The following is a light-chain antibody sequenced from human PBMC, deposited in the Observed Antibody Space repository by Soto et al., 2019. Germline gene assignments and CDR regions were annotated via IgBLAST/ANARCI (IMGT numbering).Light chain of an antibody. CDR2: EVS. Sequence: QSVLTQPPSASGTPGQSVTISCTGTSSSVGGYNFVSWYQHHPGKAPKLLIYEVSHRPSGVPDRFSGSKSGNTASLTVSGLQAEDEADYFCSSYADTNNYVFGTGTKVA. CDR3: SSYADTNNYV. CDR1: SSSVGGYNF. V-gene: IGLV2-8*01. J-gene: IGLJ1*01.